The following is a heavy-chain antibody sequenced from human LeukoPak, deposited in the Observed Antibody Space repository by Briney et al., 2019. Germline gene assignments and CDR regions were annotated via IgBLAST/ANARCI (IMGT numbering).Heavy chain of an antibody. D-gene: IGHD3-9*01. CDR2: IYYSGST. CDR1: GGSISSYY. Sequence: SETLSLTCTVSGGSISSYYWGWIRQSPGKGLEWIGSIYYSGSTYYNPSLKSRVTISVDTSKNQFSLKLTSVTAADTAVYYCAGDTGSNAFDIWGQGTMVTVSS. J-gene: IGHJ3*02. V-gene: IGHV4-59*01. CDR3: AGDTGSNAFDI.